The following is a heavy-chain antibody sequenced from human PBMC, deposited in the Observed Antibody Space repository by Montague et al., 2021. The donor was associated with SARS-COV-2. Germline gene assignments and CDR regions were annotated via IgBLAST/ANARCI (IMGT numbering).Heavy chain of an antibody. D-gene: IGHD3-9*01. CDR2: ISSSSSYI. Sequence: SLRLSCAASGFTFSSYSMNWVRQAPGKGLEWVSSISSSSSYIYCADSVKGRFTISRDNAKNSLYLQMNSLRAEDTAVYYCARAGTYYDILTGYAELGYFDYWGQGTLGTVSS. CDR1: GFTFSSYS. CDR3: ARAGTYYDILTGYAELGYFDY. V-gene: IGHV3-21*01. J-gene: IGHJ4*02.